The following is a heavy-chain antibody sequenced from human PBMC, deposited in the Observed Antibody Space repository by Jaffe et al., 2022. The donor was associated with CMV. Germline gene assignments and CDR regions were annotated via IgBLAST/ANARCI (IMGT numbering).Heavy chain of an antibody. V-gene: IGHV3-21*01. CDR1: GFTFSSYS. Sequence: EVQLVESGGGLVKPGGSLRLSCAASGFTFSSYSMNWVRQAPGKGLEWVSSISSSSSYIYYADSVKGRFTISRDNAKNSLYLQMNSLRAEDTAVYYCASEVDTAMVTVFDYWGQGTLVTVSS. J-gene: IGHJ4*02. CDR2: ISSSSSYI. CDR3: ASEVDTAMVTVFDY. D-gene: IGHD5-18*01.